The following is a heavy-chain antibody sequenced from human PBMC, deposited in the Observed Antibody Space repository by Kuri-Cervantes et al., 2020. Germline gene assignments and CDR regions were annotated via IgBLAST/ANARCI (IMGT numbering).Heavy chain of an antibody. CDR1: GFTFSSYA. CDR2: ISYDGSNK. J-gene: IGHJ4*02. D-gene: IGHD6-19*01. Sequence: GGSLRLSCAASGFTFSSYAMHWVRQAPGKGLEWVAVISYDGSNKYYADSVKGRFTISRDNAKKSVYLQMNSLRGEDTAVYYCARGDPGLAVAGTAYYFDSWGQGTLVTVSS. CDR3: ARGDPGLAVAGTAYYFDS. V-gene: IGHV3-30*07.